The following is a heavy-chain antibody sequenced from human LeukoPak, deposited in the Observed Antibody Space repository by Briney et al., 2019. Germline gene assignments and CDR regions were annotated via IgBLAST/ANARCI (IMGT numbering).Heavy chain of an antibody. V-gene: IGHV4-61*02. J-gene: IGHJ3*02. CDR3: AREYIVGATTGDAFDI. CDR1: GGSISSGSYY. CDR2: IYTSGST. D-gene: IGHD1-26*01. Sequence: SETLSLTCTVSGGSISSGSYYWSWIRQPAGKGLEWIGRIYTSGSTNYNPSLKSRVTISVDTSKNQFSLKLSSVTAADTAVYYCAREYIVGATTGDAFDIWGQGTMVTVSS.